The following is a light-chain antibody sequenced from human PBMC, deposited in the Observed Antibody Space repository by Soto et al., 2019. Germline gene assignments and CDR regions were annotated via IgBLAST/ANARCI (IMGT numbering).Light chain of an antibody. Sequence: EIVLTQSPGTLSLSPGERATLSCRASQSVRNNDLAWYQQKPGQAPRLLVYSASIRATGVPDRFSGSGSGTDFALTVSSLEPEDFAVYYCQQYGSSPRTFGHGTKVEI. J-gene: IGKJ1*01. CDR1: QSVRNND. CDR3: QQYGSSPRT. V-gene: IGKV3-20*01. CDR2: SAS.